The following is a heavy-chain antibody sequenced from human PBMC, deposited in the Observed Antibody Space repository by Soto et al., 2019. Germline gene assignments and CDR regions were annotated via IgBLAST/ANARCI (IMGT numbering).Heavy chain of an antibody. Sequence: SETLSLTCTVSGGSISSGDYYWSWIRQPPGKVLEWIGYIYYSGSTYYNPSLKSRVTISVDTSKNQFSLKLSSVTAADTAVYYCARGHDYGDYVGYWYFDLWGRGTLVTVSS. CDR3: ARGHDYGDYVGYWYFDL. V-gene: IGHV4-30-4*01. D-gene: IGHD4-17*01. CDR2: IYYSGST. J-gene: IGHJ2*01. CDR1: GGSISSGDYY.